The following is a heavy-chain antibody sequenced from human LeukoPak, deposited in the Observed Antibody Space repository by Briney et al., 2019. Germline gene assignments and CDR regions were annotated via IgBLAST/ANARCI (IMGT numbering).Heavy chain of an antibody. V-gene: IGHV3-48*04. J-gene: IGHJ4*02. CDR3: ARDGSGTGWYAGDY. CDR2: ISSSSSTI. D-gene: IGHD6-19*01. Sequence: GGSLRLSCAASGFTFSSYSMNWVRQAPGKGLEWVSYISSSSSTIYYADSVKGRFTISRDNAKNSLYLQTNSLRAEDTAVYYCARDGSGTGWYAGDYWGQGTLVTVSS. CDR1: GFTFSSYS.